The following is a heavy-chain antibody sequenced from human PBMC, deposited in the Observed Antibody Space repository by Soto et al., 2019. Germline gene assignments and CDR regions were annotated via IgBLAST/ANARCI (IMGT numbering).Heavy chain of an antibody. D-gene: IGHD6-6*01. J-gene: IGHJ6*02. Sequence: QVQLVESGGGVVQPGRSLRLSCAASGFTFSSYAMHWVRQAPGKGLEWVAVISYDGSNKYYGDCVKGRFTISRDNSKNTLYLQMNSLRAEDTAVYYCARHSSSGLEYYGMDVWGQGTTVTVSS. CDR1: GFTFSSYA. CDR3: ARHSSSGLEYYGMDV. CDR2: ISYDGSNK. V-gene: IGHV3-30-3*01.